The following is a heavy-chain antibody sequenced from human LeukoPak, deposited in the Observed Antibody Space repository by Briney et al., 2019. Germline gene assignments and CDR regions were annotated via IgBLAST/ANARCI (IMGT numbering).Heavy chain of an antibody. CDR2: IRNKGNSYAT. CDR1: GFTFSGST. Sequence: GGSLRLSCSASGFTFSGSTIHWVRQTSGKGLEWVGRIRNKGNSYATAYAASVKGRFTISRDDSKNTAYLQMNSLKTEDTAVYYCTSRSSTFGGVIDLDYWGQGTLVTVSS. V-gene: IGHV3-73*01. CDR3: TSRSSTFGGVIDLDY. D-gene: IGHD3-16*02. J-gene: IGHJ4*02.